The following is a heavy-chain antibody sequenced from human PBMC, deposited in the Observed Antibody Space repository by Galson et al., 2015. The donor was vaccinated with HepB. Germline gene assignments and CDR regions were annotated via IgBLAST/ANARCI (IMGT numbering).Heavy chain of an antibody. CDR2: IYYSGST. CDR1: GGSISSYY. J-gene: IGHJ4*02. D-gene: IGHD6-19*01. V-gene: IGHV4-59*01. Sequence: ETLSLTCTVSGGSISSYYWSWIRQPPGKGLEWIGYIYYSGSTNYNPSLKSRVTISVDTSKNQFSLKLSSVTAADTAVYYCAREGYSSGWYVDYWGQGTLVTVSS. CDR3: AREGYSSGWYVDY.